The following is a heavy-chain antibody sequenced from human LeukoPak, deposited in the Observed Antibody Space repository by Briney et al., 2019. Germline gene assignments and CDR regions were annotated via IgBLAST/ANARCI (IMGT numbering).Heavy chain of an antibody. V-gene: IGHV3-30-3*01. J-gene: IGHJ6*02. CDR3: ARDPGGYQAGSMDV. D-gene: IGHD3-16*02. CDR1: GFTFSSYA. CDR2: ISYDGSNK. Sequence: GRSPRLSCVASGFTFSSYAMHWVRQAPGKGLEWVAVISYDGSNKYYADSVKGRFTISRDNSKNTLYLQMNSLRAEDTAVYYCARDPGGYQAGSMDVWGQGTTVTVSS.